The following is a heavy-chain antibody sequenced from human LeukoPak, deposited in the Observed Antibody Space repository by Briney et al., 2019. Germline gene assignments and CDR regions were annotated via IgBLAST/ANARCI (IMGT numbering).Heavy chain of an antibody. CDR2: ITGSGGNT. D-gene: IGHD3-22*01. CDR1: GFTFSSYA. V-gene: IGHV3-23*01. J-gene: IGHJ4*02. Sequence: GGSLRLSCAASGFTFSSYAMSWVRQAPRKGLEWVSAITGSGGNTYYADSVKGRFTISRDNSKNTLFLQMDSLRAEDTAFYYCARNYYDSSGYQEATFNYWGQGTLVTVSS. CDR3: ARNYYDSSGYQEATFNY.